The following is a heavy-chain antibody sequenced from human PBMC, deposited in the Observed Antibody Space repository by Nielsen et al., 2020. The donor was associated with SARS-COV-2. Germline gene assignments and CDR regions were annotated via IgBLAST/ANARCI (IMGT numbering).Heavy chain of an antibody. J-gene: IGHJ4*02. CDR2: IWYDGSNE. CDR3: ARLSNFWICYNDY. V-gene: IGHV3-33*01. D-gene: IGHD3-3*01. CDR1: GLIFGTYG. Sequence: GGSLRLSCRASGLIFGTYGMHWVRQAPGKGLEWVAGIWYDGSNENYAESVKGRFTISRDNSKNTLFLQMDSLTADDTAVYYCARLSNFWICYNDYWGQGTLVIVSS.